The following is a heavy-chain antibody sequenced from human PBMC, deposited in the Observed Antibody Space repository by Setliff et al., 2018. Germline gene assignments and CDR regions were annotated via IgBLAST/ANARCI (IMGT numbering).Heavy chain of an antibody. Sequence: GGSLRLSCAASGFTFSSYPMNWVRQAPGKGLEWVASIGSGGTNIYYEDSMKGRFTVSRDNAQNLLYLQMNSLKVDDTAVYFCARDNGHGTRWSYWYFDLWGRGTLVTVS. CDR2: IGSGGTNI. V-gene: IGHV3-21*01. D-gene: IGHD2-8*01. CDR3: ARDNGHGTRWSYWYFDL. CDR1: GFTFSSYP. J-gene: IGHJ2*01.